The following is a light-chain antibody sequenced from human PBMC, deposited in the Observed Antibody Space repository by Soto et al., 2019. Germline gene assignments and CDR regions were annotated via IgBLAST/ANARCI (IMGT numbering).Light chain of an antibody. Sequence: QSVLTQPASVSGSPGQSITISCTGTSSDIGNYNYVSWYQQHPGKAPKLMIYDVSNRPSGVSNRFSASKSGNTASLTISGLQAEDEADYYCSSYTSSSTFVVFGGGTKVTVL. CDR3: SSYTSSSTFVV. CDR1: SSDIGNYNY. V-gene: IGLV2-14*01. CDR2: DVS. J-gene: IGLJ2*01.